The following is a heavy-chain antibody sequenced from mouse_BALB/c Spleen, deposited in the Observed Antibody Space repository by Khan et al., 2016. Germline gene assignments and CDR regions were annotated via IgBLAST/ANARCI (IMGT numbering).Heavy chain of an antibody. D-gene: IGHD1-1*01. CDR1: GYTFTSYW. V-gene: IGHV1-87*01. CDR2: IYPGDGDT. CDR3: ARRFGTTVGFDY. J-gene: IGHJ2*01. Sequence: VQLQESEAELARPGASVKLSCKASGYTFTSYWMQWVKQRPGQGLEWIGAIYPGDGDTRYTQKFKGKATLTADKSSSTAYMQLSSLASEDSAVYYCARRFGTTVGFDYWGQGTTLTVSS.